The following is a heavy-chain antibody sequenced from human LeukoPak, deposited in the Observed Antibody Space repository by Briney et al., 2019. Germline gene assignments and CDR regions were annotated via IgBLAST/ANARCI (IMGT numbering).Heavy chain of an antibody. D-gene: IGHD1-7*01. Sequence: SVKVSCKASGYTFTSYYMNWVRQAPGQGLEWMGRIIPILGIANYAQKFQGRVTITADKSTSTAYMELSSLRSEDTAVYYCARDRDNWNYENYYGMDVWGQGTTVTVSS. CDR1: GYTFTSYY. V-gene: IGHV1-69*04. CDR3: ARDRDNWNYENYYGMDV. CDR2: IIPILGIA. J-gene: IGHJ6*02.